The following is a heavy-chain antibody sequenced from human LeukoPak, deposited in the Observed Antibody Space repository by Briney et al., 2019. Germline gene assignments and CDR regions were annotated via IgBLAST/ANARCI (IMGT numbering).Heavy chain of an antibody. D-gene: IGHD3-9*01. CDR1: GGSISSSSYY. CDR3: ARAPIMYYDILTVGGAFDI. CDR2: IYYSGST. J-gene: IGHJ3*02. V-gene: IGHV4-39*07. Sequence: PSETLSLTCTVSGGSISSSSYYWGWIRQPPGKGLEWIGSIYYSGSTYYNPSLKSRVTISVDTSKNQFSLKLSSVTAADTAVYYCARAPIMYYDILTVGGAFDIWGQGTMVTVSS.